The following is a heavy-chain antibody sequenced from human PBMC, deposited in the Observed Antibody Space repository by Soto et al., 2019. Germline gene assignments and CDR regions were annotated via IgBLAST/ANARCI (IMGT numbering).Heavy chain of an antibody. D-gene: IGHD3-16*02. V-gene: IGHV4-39*01. J-gene: IGHJ4*02. CDR3: ARHVSRDYIWGSYRYTLYFDY. Sequence: SETLSLTCTVSGGSISSSSYYWGWIRQPPGKGLEWIGSIYYSGSTYYNPSLKSRVTISVDTSKNQFSLKLSSVTAADTAVYYCARHVSRDYIWGSYRYTLYFDYWGQGTLVTVSS. CDR2: IYYSGST. CDR1: GGSISSSSYY.